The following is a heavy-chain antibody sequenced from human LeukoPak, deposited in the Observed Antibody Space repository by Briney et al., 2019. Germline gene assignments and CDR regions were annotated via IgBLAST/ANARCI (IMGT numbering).Heavy chain of an antibody. CDR1: GFTFSSYS. CDR3: AKSSYYDSSGYYREYYFDY. V-gene: IGHV3-21*04. J-gene: IGHJ4*02. CDR2: ISSSSSYI. D-gene: IGHD3-22*01. Sequence: GGSLRLSCAASGFTFSSYSMNWVRQAPGKGLEWVSSISSSSSYIYYADSVKGRFTISRDNAKNSLYLQMNSLRAEDTAVYYCAKSSYYDSSGYYREYYFDYWGQGTLVAVSS.